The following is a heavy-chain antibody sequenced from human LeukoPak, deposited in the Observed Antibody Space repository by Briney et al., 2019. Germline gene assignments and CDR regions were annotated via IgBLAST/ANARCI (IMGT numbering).Heavy chain of an antibody. CDR1: GGSISSGSYC. CDR3: ARVGPYCSGGSCHDY. V-gene: IGHV4-61*02. Sequence: SQTLSLTCTVSGGSISSGSYCWSWIRQPAGKGLEWIGRIYTSGSTNYNPSLKSRVTISVDTSKNQFSLKLSSVTAADTAVYYCARVGPYCSGGSCHDYWGQGTLVTVSS. D-gene: IGHD2-15*01. CDR2: IYTSGST. J-gene: IGHJ4*02.